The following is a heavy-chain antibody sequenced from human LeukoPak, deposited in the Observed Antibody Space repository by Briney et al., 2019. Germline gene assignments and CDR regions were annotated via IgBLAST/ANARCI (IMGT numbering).Heavy chain of an antibody. V-gene: IGHV3-74*01. D-gene: IGHD2-2*01. CDR1: GFTFSYYS. Sequence: GGSLRLSCAASGFTFSYYSMHWVRQAPGKGLVWVSRVSNDGSTTTYADSVKGRFTISRDNAKNTLYLQMNSLRAEDTAVYYCVRAAAANTGRPWGQGTLVTVSS. CDR2: VSNDGSTT. CDR3: VRAAAANTGRP. J-gene: IGHJ4*02.